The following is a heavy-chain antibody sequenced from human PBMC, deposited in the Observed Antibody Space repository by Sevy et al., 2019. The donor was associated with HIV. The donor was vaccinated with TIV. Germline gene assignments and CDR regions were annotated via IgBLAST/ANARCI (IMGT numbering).Heavy chain of an antibody. Sequence: GESLKISCKGSGYSFTRYWIAWVRQMPGKGLEWMGIIYPDDSETRHSPSFQGQVTISADKSISTAYLQWSSLRASDSAMYYCARLISTSGICYLDYWGQRNLVTVSS. CDR3: ARLISTSGICYLDY. J-gene: IGHJ4*02. CDR1: GYSFTRYW. CDR2: IYPDDSET. D-gene: IGHD2-8*02. V-gene: IGHV5-51*01.